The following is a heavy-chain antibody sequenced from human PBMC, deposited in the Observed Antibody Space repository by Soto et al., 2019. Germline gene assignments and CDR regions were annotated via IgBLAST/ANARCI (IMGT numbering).Heavy chain of an antibody. CDR2: VNPILSLS. J-gene: IGHJ4*02. CDR3: ATSYGSGYRAFDY. Sequence: QVQLVQSGAEVKRPGSSVKVSCKASGDTFSFYSINWVRQAPGLGLEWMGRVNPILSLSNYAQRFQGRVTXPXDXXTSTAYMVISSLRSEDTAIYYCATSYGSGYRAFDYWGQGAQVIVSS. D-gene: IGHD3-10*01. CDR1: GDTFSFYS. V-gene: IGHV1-69*02.